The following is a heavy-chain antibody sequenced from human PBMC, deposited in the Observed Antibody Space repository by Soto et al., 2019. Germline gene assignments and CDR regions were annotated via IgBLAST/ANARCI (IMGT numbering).Heavy chain of an antibody. CDR3: ARGHYGMDV. CDR2: IKEDGSEK. J-gene: IGHJ6*02. CDR1: EFTFSEHW. Sequence: EVDLVESGGDLVQPGGSLRLSCAASEFTFSEHWMTWVRQAPGKGLEWVANIKEDGSEKYYVDSVKGRFTISGDDATKSLVLQMNSLRVEDTAVYYCARGHYGMDVWGQGTTVTVSS. V-gene: IGHV3-7*03.